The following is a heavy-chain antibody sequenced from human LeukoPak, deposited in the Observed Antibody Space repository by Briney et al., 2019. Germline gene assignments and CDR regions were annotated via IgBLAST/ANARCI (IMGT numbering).Heavy chain of an antibody. CDR1: GYTFTSYF. V-gene: IGHV1-69*04. Sequence: ASVKVSCKASGYTFTSYFMHWVRQAPGQGLEWMGRIIPILGIADYAQKFQGRVTITADKSTSTAYMELSSLRSEDTAVYYCARVRPDVVVVPAATYYYYGMDVWGQGTTVTVSS. CDR2: IIPILGIA. J-gene: IGHJ6*02. D-gene: IGHD2-2*01. CDR3: ARVRPDVVVVPAATYYYYGMDV.